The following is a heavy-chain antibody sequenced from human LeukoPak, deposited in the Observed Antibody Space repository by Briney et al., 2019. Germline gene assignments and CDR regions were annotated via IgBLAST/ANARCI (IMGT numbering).Heavy chain of an antibody. CDR2: MSPNSGDT. D-gene: IGHD7-27*01. J-gene: IGHJ4*02. V-gene: IGHV1-8*01. CDR1: GYTLTTHD. Sequence: ASVKVSCKASGYTLTTHDINWVRQATGQGLEWLGWMSPNSGDTGYAQKFQGRVTMTSDSSISTAYMELSSLRYEDTAIYYCVRTPPNWGFDYWGQGTLVTVSS. CDR3: VRTPPNWGFDY.